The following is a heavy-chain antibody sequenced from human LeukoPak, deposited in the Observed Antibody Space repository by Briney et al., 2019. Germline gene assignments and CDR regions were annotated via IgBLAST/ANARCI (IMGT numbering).Heavy chain of an antibody. CDR3: AKYRLSTVTIGLFDY. CDR1: GFTFSSYA. D-gene: IGHD4-17*01. V-gene: IGHV3-23*01. CDR2: ISGSGGST. Sequence: GGSLRLSCAASGFTFSSYAMSWVRQAPGKGLEWVSAISGSGGSTYYADSVKGRFTISRDNSKNTLYLQMNSLRAEDTAVYYCAKYRLSTVTIGLFDYWGQGTLVTVSS. J-gene: IGHJ4*02.